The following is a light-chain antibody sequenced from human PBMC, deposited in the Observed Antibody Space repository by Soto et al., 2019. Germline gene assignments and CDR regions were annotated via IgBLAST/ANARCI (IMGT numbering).Light chain of an antibody. V-gene: IGLV2-14*01. CDR1: ASDIGGFDW. J-gene: IGLJ1*01. CDR3: SSYAGSSNV. Sequence: QSALTQPASVSGSPGQSITISCTGTASDIGGFDWVSWYQQHPGKAPKLLISEVTNRPSGVSTRFSGSKSGNTASLTISGLQADDEADYYCSSYAGSSNVFGTGTKVTVL. CDR2: EVT.